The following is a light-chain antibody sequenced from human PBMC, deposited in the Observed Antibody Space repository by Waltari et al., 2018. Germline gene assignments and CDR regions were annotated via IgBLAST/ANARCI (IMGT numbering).Light chain of an antibody. CDR1: QSISSY. J-gene: IGKJ5*01. CDR2: ASS. Sequence: DIQMTQSPSSLSASVGDRVTITCRASQSISSYLNWFQQKPGKAPNLLIYASSSLQSGVPSRFSGSGSETDFTLTISSLQPEDFATYYCQQSYSFPITFGQGTRLEIK. CDR3: QQSYSFPIT. V-gene: IGKV1-39*01.